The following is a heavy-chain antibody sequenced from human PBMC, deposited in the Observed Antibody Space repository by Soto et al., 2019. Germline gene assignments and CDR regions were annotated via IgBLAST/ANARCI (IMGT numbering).Heavy chain of an antibody. D-gene: IGHD3-3*01. Sequence: QVQLVQSGGGLVEPGGSLRLSCAASGFKFPDYHMTWIRQAQGKGLEWISYINSRGTYKTYADSVRGRFTVSRDNAKNSLYLQMDSLTGEDTAVYYCACVAPTIFGAQFHQNLVDVWGQGNMVTVAS. V-gene: IGHV3-11*06. CDR2: INSRGTYK. CDR3: ACVAPTIFGAQFHQNLVDV. J-gene: IGHJ6*02. CDR1: GFKFPDYH.